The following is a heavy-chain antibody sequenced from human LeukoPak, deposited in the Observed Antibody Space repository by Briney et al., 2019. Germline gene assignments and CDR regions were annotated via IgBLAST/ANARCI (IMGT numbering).Heavy chain of an antibody. CDR1: GSTFSRYV. V-gene: IGHV3-23*01. Sequence: GGSLRLSCAASGSTFSRYVMSWVRQVPGRRPDWVSTISSTGGEIFYADSVKGRFTISRDNSNNMVYLQMDSLRTDDTALYYCVRRDIYTTSSWGAFDIWGQGTLVTVSS. D-gene: IGHD6-6*01. CDR2: ISSTGGEI. CDR3: VRRDIYTTSSWGAFDI. J-gene: IGHJ3*02.